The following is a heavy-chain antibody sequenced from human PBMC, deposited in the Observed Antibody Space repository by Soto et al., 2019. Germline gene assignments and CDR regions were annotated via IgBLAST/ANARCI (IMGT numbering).Heavy chain of an antibody. CDR1: GGPFSSYA. J-gene: IGHJ6*02. CDR3: ARNESEGLVADVYYYYYVMDG. CDR2: IIPIFGTA. Sequence: SVQVSCKASGGPFSSYAISWVRQAPGQGLEWMGGIIPIFGTANYAQKFQGRVTITADESTSTAYMELSSLRSEDTAVYYCARNESEGLVADVYYYYYVMDGCGQGTTVTLAS. V-gene: IGHV1-69*13. D-gene: IGHD2-15*01.